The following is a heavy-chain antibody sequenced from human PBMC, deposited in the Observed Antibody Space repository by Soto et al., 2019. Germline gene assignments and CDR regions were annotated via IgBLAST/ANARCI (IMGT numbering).Heavy chain of an antibody. CDR2: VIPLLDAS. CDR1: GATFNDYT. CDR3: ASGKSQMTQDRMGFYYYMDV. Sequence: QVQLVQSGAEVKKPGSSVRISCAASGATFNDYTFTWLRRAPGQGLAWMGRVIPLLDASNYAEKFQDRVKITSDRSTSTVYMELSGLKSEDSAIYYCASGKSQMTQDRMGFYYYMDVWGKGTTVTVSS. D-gene: IGHD2-15*01. V-gene: IGHV1-69*08. J-gene: IGHJ6*03.